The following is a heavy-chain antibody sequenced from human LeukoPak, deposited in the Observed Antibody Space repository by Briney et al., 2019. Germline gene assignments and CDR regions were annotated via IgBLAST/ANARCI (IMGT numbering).Heavy chain of an antibody. D-gene: IGHD3-22*01. V-gene: IGHV5-51*01. Sequence: GESPKISCKGSGYSFTSYWIGWVRQMPGKGLEWMGIIYPGDSDARYSPSFQGQVTISADKSISTAYLQWSSLKASDTAMYYCARRAYYYDSSGYYPDYWGQGTLVTVSS. J-gene: IGHJ4*02. CDR1: GYSFTSYW. CDR2: IYPGDSDA. CDR3: ARRAYYYDSSGYYPDY.